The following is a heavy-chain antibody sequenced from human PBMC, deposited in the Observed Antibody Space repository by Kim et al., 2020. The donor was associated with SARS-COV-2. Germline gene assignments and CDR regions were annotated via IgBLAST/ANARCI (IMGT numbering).Heavy chain of an antibody. CDR3: TTDFRSYSMEGP. J-gene: IGHJ5*01. V-gene: IGHV3-15*01. D-gene: IGHD5-18*01. CDR2: IKSKTDGGTR. CDR1: GFPFSDAW. Sequence: GGSLRLSCAASGFPFSDAWMSWVRQAPGKGLEWVGRIKSKTDGGTRDYAVPVKGRFSISRDDLETTVYLQMNSLKTEDTAVYYCTTDFRSYSMEGPWGQG.